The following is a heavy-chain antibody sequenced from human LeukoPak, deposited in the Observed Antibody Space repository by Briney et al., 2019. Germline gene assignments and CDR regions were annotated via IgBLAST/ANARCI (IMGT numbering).Heavy chain of an antibody. D-gene: IGHD2-15*01. CDR3: ARVGCSGGSYAAWCAFDI. V-gene: IGHV4-59*12. CDR2: IYYSGST. Sequence: PSETLSLTCTVSGGSISSYYWSWIRQPPGKGLEWIGYIYYSGSTNYNPSLKSRVTISVDTSKNQFSLKLSSVTAADTAVYYCARVGCSGGSYAAWCAFDIWGQGTMVTVSS. J-gene: IGHJ3*02. CDR1: GGSISSYY.